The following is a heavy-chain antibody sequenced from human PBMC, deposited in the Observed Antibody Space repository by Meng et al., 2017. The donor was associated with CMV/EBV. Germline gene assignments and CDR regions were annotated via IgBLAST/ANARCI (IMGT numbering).Heavy chain of an antibody. J-gene: IGHJ6*02. CDR2: MNPNSGNT. D-gene: IGHD3-10*01. V-gene: IGHV1-8*03. CDR3: ARGGYGSGVPYGMDV. Sequence: ASVKVSCKASGYTFTSYDINWVRQATGQGLEWMGWMNPNSGNTGYAQKFQGRVTITRNTSISTAYMELSSLRSEDTAVYYGARGGYGSGVPYGMDVWGQGTTVTVSS. CDR1: GYTFTSYD.